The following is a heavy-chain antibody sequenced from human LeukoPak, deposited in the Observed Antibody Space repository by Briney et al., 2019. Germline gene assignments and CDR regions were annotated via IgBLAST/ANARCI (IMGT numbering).Heavy chain of an antibody. J-gene: IGHJ4*02. CDR1: GGSFSGYY. CDR2: INHSGST. Sequence: PSETLSLTCAVYGGSFSGYYWSWIRQPPGKGLEWIGEINHSGSTNYNPSLKSRVTISVDTSKNQFSLKLSSVTAADTAVYYCARGLRSPDYWGQGTLVTVSS. CDR3: ARGLRSPDY. V-gene: IGHV4-34*01.